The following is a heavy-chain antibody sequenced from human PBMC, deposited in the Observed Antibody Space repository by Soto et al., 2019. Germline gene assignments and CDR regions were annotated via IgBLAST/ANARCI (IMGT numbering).Heavy chain of an antibody. CDR2: ISWNSGDK. J-gene: IGHJ2*01. V-gene: IGHV3-9*01. CDR1: GFIFEDYD. D-gene: IGHD2-15*01. CDR3: VKKSCSPTRCYTGWFFHL. Sequence: EVQLVQSGGGLAHPGGSLRLSCEASGFIFEDYDMHWVRQPPGKGLQWVSGISWNSGDKDYGDSVKGRFTISRDNAKNSLDLQMGRLRVEDTATYYCVKKSCSPTRCYTGWFFHLWGRGTLVTVSS.